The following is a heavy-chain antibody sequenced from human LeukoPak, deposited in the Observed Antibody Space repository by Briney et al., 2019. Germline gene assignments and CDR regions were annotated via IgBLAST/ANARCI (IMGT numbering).Heavy chain of an antibody. V-gene: IGHV1-2*06. Sequence: TSVKVSCKASGNTFIGYYMYWVRQAPGQGLEWMGRINPNSGGTNYAQKFQGRVTMTRDMSISTAYMEVSRLRSDDTAVYFCARGAYCGGDCYSPFDNWGQETLVTVSS. J-gene: IGHJ4*02. D-gene: IGHD2-21*02. CDR3: ARGAYCGGDCYSPFDN. CDR2: INPNSGGT. CDR1: GNTFIGYY.